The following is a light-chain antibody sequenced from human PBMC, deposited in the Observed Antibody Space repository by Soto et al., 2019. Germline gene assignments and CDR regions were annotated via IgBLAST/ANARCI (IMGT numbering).Light chain of an antibody. CDR1: QDINSF. V-gene: IGKV1-9*01. CDR2: RAS. J-gene: IGKJ4*01. CDR3: QQIRDYPLT. Sequence: IQVTQSPSSLSASIGDRVTITCRASQDINSFLAWYQQKPGNAPELLIFRASTLQSGVPSRFSGSGSGTDFTLTISSLQPEDFATYSCQQIRDYPLTFGGGTKVEIK.